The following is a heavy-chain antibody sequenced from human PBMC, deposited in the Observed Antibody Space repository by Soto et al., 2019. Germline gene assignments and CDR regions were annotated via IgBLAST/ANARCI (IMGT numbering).Heavy chain of an antibody. D-gene: IGHD6-13*01. J-gene: IGHJ5*02. CDR2: IYTSGST. CDR1: GGSISSYY. V-gene: IGHV4-4*07. CDR3: ARDPYSSSFLSDWFDP. Sequence: XATLSLTCTVCGGSISSYYWSWIRQPAGKGLEWIGRIYTSGSTNYNPSLKSRVTMSVDTSKNQFSLKLSSVTAADTAVYYCARDPYSSSFLSDWFDPWGQGTLVTVSS.